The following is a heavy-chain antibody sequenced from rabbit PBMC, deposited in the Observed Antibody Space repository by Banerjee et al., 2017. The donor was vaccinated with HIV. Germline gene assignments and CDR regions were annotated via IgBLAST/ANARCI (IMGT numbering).Heavy chain of an antibody. V-gene: IGHV1S45*01. Sequence: EQLEESGGGLVKPEGSLTLTCKASGVSFSDKDVMCWVRQAPGKGLEWIACIDAGSSSFTYFATWAKGRFTISKPSSTTVTLQMTRLSAADTATYFCARDTASSFSSYGMDLWGPGTLVTVS. CDR1: GVSFSDKDV. CDR2: IDAGSSSFT. J-gene: IGHJ6*01. D-gene: IGHD8-1*01. CDR3: ARDTASSFSSYGMDL.